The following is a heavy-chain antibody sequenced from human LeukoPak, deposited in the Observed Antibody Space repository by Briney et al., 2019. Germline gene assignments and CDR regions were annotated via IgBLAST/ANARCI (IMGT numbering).Heavy chain of an antibody. D-gene: IGHD3-9*01. CDR3: VKDRSEIFTGPGSN. Sequence: GGSLRLSCSASGFTFNSYAKHWVRQAPGKGLEYASAISGNGGSTYYADSVKGRFTISRDNSKNTLYLQMRSLRAEDTAVYYCVKDRSEIFTGPGSNWGQGTLVTVSS. V-gene: IGHV3-64D*06. CDR1: GFTFNSYA. J-gene: IGHJ4*02. CDR2: ISGNGGST.